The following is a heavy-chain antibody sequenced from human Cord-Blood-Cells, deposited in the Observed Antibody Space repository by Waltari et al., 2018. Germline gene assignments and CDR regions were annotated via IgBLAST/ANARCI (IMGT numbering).Heavy chain of an antibody. CDR2: IYYSGST. CDR3: ARTTHYDFWSGYLFDL. V-gene: IGHV4-59*11. J-gene: IGHJ2*01. CDR1: GGSISSHY. Sequence: QVQLQESGPGLVKPSETLSLTCTVSGGSISSHYWSWLRQPPGKGLEWIGYIYYSGSTNYNPSLKSRVTISVDTSKNQFSLKLSSVTAADTAVYYCARTTHYDFWSGYLFDLWGRGTLVTVSS. D-gene: IGHD3-3*01.